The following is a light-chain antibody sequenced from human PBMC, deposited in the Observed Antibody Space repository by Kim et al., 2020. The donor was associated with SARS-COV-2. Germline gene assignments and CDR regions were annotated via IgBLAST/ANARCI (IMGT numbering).Light chain of an antibody. V-gene: IGLV2-14*01. CDR1: RSDGGGYNY. Sequence: GQSITISCTGTRSDGGGYNYVAWYQQYPGKAPKLMIDEVGNRPAGVSKRFFGSKSANTAYLTNSGLQAEDEADYYCSSYTSSSTLVFGGGTQLTVL. CDR3: SSYTSSSTLV. J-gene: IGLJ2*01. CDR2: EVG.